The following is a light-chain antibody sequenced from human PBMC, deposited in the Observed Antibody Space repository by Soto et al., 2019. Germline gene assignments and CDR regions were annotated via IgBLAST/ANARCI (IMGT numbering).Light chain of an antibody. J-gene: IGLJ1*01. CDR1: SGDVGGYYY. CDR3: SSYTAGGTI. CDR2: EVS. V-gene: IGLV2-14*01. Sequence: QSALTQPASMSGSPGQSITISCTGTSGDVGGYYYVSWYQQLPGKAPKLMISEVSNRPSGVSNRFSGSKSGNTASLTISGLQAEDEADYYCSSYTAGGTIFGTGTKLTVL.